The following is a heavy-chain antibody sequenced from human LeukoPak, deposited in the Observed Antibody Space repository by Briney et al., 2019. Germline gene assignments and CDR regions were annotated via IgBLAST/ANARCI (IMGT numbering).Heavy chain of an antibody. D-gene: IGHD4-17*01. V-gene: IGHV4-39*07. CDR1: GGSISSSSYY. J-gene: IGHJ3*02. CDR2: FYYSGST. Sequence: SETLSLTCTVSGGSISSSSYYWGWIRQPPGKGLEWIVSFYYSGSTNYNPSLKSRVTISVDTSKNQFSLKLSSVTAADTAVYYCASYDYGERIDAFDIWGQGTMVTVSS. CDR3: ASYDYGERIDAFDI.